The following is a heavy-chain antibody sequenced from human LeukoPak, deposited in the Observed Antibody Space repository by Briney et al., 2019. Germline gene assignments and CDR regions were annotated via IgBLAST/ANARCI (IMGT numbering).Heavy chain of an antibody. D-gene: IGHD2-15*01. CDR3: ARIGY. J-gene: IGHJ4*02. V-gene: IGHV3-9*01. CDR2: ISWNSDSI. CDR1: GFTFSSYS. Sequence: PGGSLRLSCAASGFTFSSYSMNWVRQAPGKGLEWVSGISWNSDSIGYADSVKGRFTISRDNAKNFLYLQMNSLRADDTALYYCARIGYWGQGTLVTVSS.